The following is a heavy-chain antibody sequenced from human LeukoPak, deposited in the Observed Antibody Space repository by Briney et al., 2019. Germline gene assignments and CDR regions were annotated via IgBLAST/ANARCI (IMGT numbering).Heavy chain of an antibody. CDR1: GYTFTSYA. CDR2: INTNTGNP. D-gene: IGHD6-13*01. Sequence: EASVKVSCKASGYTFTSYAMNWVRQAPGQGLEWMGWINTNTGNPTYAQGFTGRFVFSLDTSVSTAYLQISSLKAEDTAVYYCAREGTKRLIAAAGTGAFDIWGQGTMVTVSS. CDR3: AREGTKRLIAAAGTGAFDI. J-gene: IGHJ3*02. V-gene: IGHV7-4-1*02.